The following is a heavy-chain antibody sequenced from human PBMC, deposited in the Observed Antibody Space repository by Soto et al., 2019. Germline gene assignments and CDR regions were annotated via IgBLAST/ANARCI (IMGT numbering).Heavy chain of an antibody. J-gene: IGHJ3*02. Sequence: SETLSLTCTVSGGSISSSSYYWGWIRQPPGKGLEWIGSIYYSGSTYYNPSLKSRVTISVDTSKNQFSLKLSSVTAADTAVYYCAREYGSGSPKGNAFDIWGQGTMVTVSS. CDR1: GGSISSSSYY. CDR2: IYYSGST. D-gene: IGHD3-10*01. CDR3: AREYGSGSPKGNAFDI. V-gene: IGHV4-39*07.